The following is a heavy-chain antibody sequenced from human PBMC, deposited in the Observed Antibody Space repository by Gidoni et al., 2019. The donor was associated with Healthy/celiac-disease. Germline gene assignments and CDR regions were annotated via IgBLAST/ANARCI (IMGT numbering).Heavy chain of an antibody. CDR1: GFPFSSYA. CDR3: AKVLSYYYYMDV. V-gene: IGHV3-23*01. CDR2: ISGSGGST. J-gene: IGHJ6*03. Sequence: EVQLLESGGGLVQPGGSLRLSCAASGFPFSSYALRWVRQAPGKGLEWVSAISGSGGSTYYADSVKGRFTISRDNSKNTLYLQMNSLRAEDTAVYYCAKVLSYYYYMDVWGKGTTVTVSS.